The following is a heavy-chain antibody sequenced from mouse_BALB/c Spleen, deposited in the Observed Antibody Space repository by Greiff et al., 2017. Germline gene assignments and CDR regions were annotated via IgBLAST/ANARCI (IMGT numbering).Heavy chain of an antibody. V-gene: IGHV1-7*01. CDR3: ARSERYYAMDY. Sequence: QVQLQQSGAELAKPGASVKMSCKASGYTFTSYWMHWVKQRPGQGLEWIGYINPSTGYTEYNQKFKDKATLTADKSSSTAYMQLSSLTSEDSAVYYCARSERYYAMDYWGQGTSVTVSS. CDR2: INPSTGYT. J-gene: IGHJ4*01. CDR1: GYTFTSYW.